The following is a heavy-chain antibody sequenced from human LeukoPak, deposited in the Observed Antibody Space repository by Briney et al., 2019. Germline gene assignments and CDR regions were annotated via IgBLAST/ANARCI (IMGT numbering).Heavy chain of an antibody. CDR3: ARADIVVVPAAQNWFDP. CDR2: MNPNSGNT. D-gene: IGHD2-2*01. J-gene: IGHJ5*02. Sequence: ASVKVSCKASGYTFTSYDINWVRQATGQGLEWMGWMNPNSGNTGYAQKFQGRVTMTRNTSISTAYMELSSLRSEDTAVYYCARADIVVVPAAQNWFDPWGQRTLVTVSS. CDR1: GYTFTSYD. V-gene: IGHV1-8*01.